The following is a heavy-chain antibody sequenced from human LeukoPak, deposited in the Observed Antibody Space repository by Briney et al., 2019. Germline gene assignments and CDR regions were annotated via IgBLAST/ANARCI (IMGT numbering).Heavy chain of an antibody. CDR2: ISTTADYI. Sequence: GGSLRLSCAASGFTFSNYAMGWVRQTPGNGLEWISSISTTADYIYYADSVKGRFTISRDNAWNSAYLHMTSLTAEDTGLYYCARSRNRYSYAFSVWGQGAQVTVSS. D-gene: IGHD5-18*01. CDR1: GFTFSNYA. J-gene: IGHJ1*01. CDR3: ARSRNRYSYAFSV. V-gene: IGHV3-21*01.